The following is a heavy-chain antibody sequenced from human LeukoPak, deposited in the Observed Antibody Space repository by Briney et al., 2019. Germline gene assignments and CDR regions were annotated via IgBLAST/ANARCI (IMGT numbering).Heavy chain of an antibody. Sequence: PGGSLRLSCAASGFTFSSYWMHWVRQAPGKGLVWVSRINSGGSSTSYADSVKGRFTISRDNAKNTLYLQMNSLRAEDTAVYYCARMVGGYYYYYGMDVWGQGTTVTVSS. CDR3: ARMVGGYYYYYGMDV. J-gene: IGHJ6*02. D-gene: IGHD2-15*01. CDR1: GFTFSSYW. V-gene: IGHV3-74*01. CDR2: INSGGSST.